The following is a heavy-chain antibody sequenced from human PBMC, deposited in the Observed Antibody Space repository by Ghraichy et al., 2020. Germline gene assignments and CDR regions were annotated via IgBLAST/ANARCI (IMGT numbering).Heavy chain of an antibody. J-gene: IGHJ6*02. CDR1: GFTFSSYA. CDR3: ARDVGFDNSAGGLDV. Sequence: GGSLRLSCAASGFTFSSYAKNWVRQAPGKGLEWVSSISTRSTYKNYAASVKGRFTVSRDNAKNSLFLQMDSLRADDTAVYYCARDVGFDNSAGGLDVWGHGTWVIVSS. CDR2: ISTRSTYK. D-gene: IGHD4-23*01. V-gene: IGHV3-21*01.